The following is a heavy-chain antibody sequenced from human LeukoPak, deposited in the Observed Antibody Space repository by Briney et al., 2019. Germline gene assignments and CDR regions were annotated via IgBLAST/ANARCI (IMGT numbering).Heavy chain of an antibody. V-gene: IGHV4-59*01. CDR1: GGSISSYY. D-gene: IGHD3-3*01. CDR3: ARGPEEVAYYDFWSGYSSWYYGMDV. Sequence: SSETLSLTCTVSGGSISSYYWSWIWQPPGKGLEWIGYIYYSGSTNYNPSLKSRVTISVDTSKNQFSLKLSSVTAADTAVYYCARGPEEVAYYDFWSGYSSWYYGMDVWGQGTTVTVSS. J-gene: IGHJ6*02. CDR2: IYYSGST.